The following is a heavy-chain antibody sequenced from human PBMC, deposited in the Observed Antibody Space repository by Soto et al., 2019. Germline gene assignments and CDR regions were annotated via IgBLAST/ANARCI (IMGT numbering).Heavy chain of an antibody. D-gene: IGHD3-3*01. V-gene: IGHV4-39*01. CDR1: GGCNSTSSYS. Sequence: SETLSLTCTVSGGCNSTSSYSWGWIRQPPGTGLEWIGSIYSSGSTYYNPSLKSRVTISVDTYKNQFSLKLSSETAADTAVYYCARHPILGVVFTHYYYGMDVWGQGTTVTVSS. CDR2: IYSSGST. J-gene: IGHJ6*02. CDR3: ARHPILGVVFTHYYYGMDV.